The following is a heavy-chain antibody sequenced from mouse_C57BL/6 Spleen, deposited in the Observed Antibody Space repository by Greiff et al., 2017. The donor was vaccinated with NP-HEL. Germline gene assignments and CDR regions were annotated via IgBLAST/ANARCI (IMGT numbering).Heavy chain of an antibody. Sequence: VKLMESGAELARPGASVKLSCKASGYTFTSYGISWVKQRTGQGLEWIGEIYPRSGNTSYNEKFKGKATLTADKSSSTAYMELRSLTSEDSAVYFCARGYYGSSPYYFDYWGQGTTLTVSS. J-gene: IGHJ2*01. V-gene: IGHV1-81*01. D-gene: IGHD1-1*01. CDR3: ARGYYGSSPYYFDY. CDR2: IYPRSGNT. CDR1: GYTFTSYG.